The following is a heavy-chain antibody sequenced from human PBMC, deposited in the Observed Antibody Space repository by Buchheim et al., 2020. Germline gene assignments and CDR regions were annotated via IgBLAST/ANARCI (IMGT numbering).Heavy chain of an antibody. D-gene: IGHD3-10*01. V-gene: IGHV3-64*01. CDR3: ARGTGVIITRFDY. Sequence: EVQLVESGGGLVQPGGSLRLSCAASGFTFSSYAMHWVRQAPGKGLEYVSAISSNGGSTYYANSVKGRFAISRDNSKNTLYFQMGSLRPEDMAVYYCARGTGVIITRFDYWGQGTL. CDR1: GFTFSSYA. J-gene: IGHJ4*02. CDR2: ISSNGGST.